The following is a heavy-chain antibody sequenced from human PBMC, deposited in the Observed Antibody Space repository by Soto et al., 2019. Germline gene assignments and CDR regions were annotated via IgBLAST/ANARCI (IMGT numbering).Heavy chain of an antibody. CDR1: GYTFTRYT. V-gene: IGHV1-3*01. CDR2: INPDNGNT. D-gene: IGHD2-15*01. J-gene: IGHJ5*02. Sequence: KVSCKASGYTFTRYTMNWVRQAPGQRLEWMGWINPDNGNTKSSQKFQDRVIITRDTSASTAYMDLSSLRSEDTAVYYCARGIATGQLDPWGQGTLVTVSS. CDR3: ARGIATGQLDP.